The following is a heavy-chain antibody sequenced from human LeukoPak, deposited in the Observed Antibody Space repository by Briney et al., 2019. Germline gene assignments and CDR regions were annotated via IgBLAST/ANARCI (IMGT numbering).Heavy chain of an antibody. Sequence: GGSLRLSCVASGFTFSSYAMSWVRQAPGEGLEWVSGISGSGDSTYYADSVKGRFTISRDNSKNALYLQMSTLRAEDTAVYYCARTTGCSSTSCYVNFWGQGTLVTVSS. CDR2: ISGSGDST. V-gene: IGHV3-23*01. D-gene: IGHD2-2*01. CDR3: ARTTGCSSTSCYVNF. J-gene: IGHJ4*02. CDR1: GFTFSSYA.